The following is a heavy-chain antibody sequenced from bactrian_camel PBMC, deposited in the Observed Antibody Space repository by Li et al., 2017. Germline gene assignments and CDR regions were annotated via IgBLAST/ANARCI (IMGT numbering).Heavy chain of an antibody. CDR1: GFTVSRQW. D-gene: IGHD1*01. CDR3: VTDITSRDYASWNY. Sequence: HVQLVESGGGLVQPGGSLRLSCAASGFTVSRQWMYWLRQAPGKGLEWVASIYNQNKYTYYTDAVKGRFTISRDNAKNTVYLQMNSLKPEDTADYYCVTDITSRDYASWNYRGQGTQVTVS. CDR2: IYNQNKYT. J-gene: IGHJ4*01. V-gene: IGHV3S6*01.